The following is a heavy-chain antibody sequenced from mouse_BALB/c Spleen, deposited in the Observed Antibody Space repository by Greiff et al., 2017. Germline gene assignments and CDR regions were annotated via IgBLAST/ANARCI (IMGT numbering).Heavy chain of an antibody. D-gene: IGHD2-4*01. V-gene: IGHV1S81*02. CDR3: TMRDYDGAWFAY. CDR2: INPSNGGT. J-gene: IGHJ3*01. CDR1: GYTFTSYY. Sequence: VQLQQPGAELVKPGASVKLSCKASGYTFTSYYMYWVKQRPGQGLEWIGGINPSNGGTNFNEKFKSKATLTVDKSSSTAYMQLSSLTSEDSAVYYCTMRDYDGAWFAYWGQGTLVTVSA.